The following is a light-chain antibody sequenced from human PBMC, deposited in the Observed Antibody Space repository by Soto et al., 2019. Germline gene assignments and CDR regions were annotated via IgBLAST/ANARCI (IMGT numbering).Light chain of an antibody. CDR1: QSVSSSY. J-gene: IGKJ3*01. CDR2: GAS. CDR3: QQSTT. V-gene: IGKV3-20*01. Sequence: EIVLTQSPGTLSLSPGERATLSCRASQSVSSSYLAWYQQKPGQAPRLLIYGASSRATGIPDRFSGSGSGTDFTLTISRLEPEDFAVYDCQQSTTFGPGTKVDIK.